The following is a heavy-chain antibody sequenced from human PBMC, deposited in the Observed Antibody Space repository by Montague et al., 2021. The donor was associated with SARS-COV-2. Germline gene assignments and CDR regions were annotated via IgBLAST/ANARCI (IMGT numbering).Heavy chain of an antibody. CDR3: AWIHIAAAGTGLDY. Sequence: PALVKPTQTLTLTCTFSGFSPSTSGLCVSWIRQPPGKALEWLARIDWDDDKYYSTSLKTRLTISKDTSKNQVVLTMTNMDPVGTATYYCAWIHIAAAGTGLDYWGQGTLVTVSS. CDR1: GFSPSTSGLC. V-gene: IGHV2-70*11. D-gene: IGHD6-13*01. J-gene: IGHJ4*02. CDR2: IDWDDDK.